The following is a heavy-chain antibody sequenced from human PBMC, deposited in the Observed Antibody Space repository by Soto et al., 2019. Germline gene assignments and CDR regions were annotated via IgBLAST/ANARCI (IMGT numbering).Heavy chain of an antibody. CDR1: GFTFSSYG. D-gene: IGHD3-22*01. V-gene: IGHV3-30*18. CDR3: AKNYYDSSGYYYETLPYYYYGMDV. CDR2: ISYDGSNK. J-gene: IGHJ6*02. Sequence: QVQLVESGGGVVQPGRSLRLSCAASGFTFSSYGMHWVRQAPGKGLEWVAVISYDGSNKYYADSVKGRFTISRDNSKNTLYLQMISLRAEDTAVYYCAKNYYDSSGYYYETLPYYYYGMDVWGQGTTVTVSS.